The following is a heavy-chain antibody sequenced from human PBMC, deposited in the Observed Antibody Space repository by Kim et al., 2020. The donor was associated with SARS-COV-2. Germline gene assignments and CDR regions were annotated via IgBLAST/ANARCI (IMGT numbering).Heavy chain of an antibody. Sequence: SETLSLTCTVSGGSISSSSYYWGWIRQPPGKGLEWIGSIYYSGSTYYNPSLKSRVTISVDTSKNQFSLKLSSVTAADTAVYYCARRGALGGRGWADDILTGYYRGYYYYGMDVWGQGTTVTVSS. CDR3: ARRGALGGRGWADDILTGYYRGYYYYGMDV. V-gene: IGHV4-39*01. J-gene: IGHJ6*02. D-gene: IGHD3-9*01. CDR2: IYYSGST. CDR1: GGSISSSSYY.